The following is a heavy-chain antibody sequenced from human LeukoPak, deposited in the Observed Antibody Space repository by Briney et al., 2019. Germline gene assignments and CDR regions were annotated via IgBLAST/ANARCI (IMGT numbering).Heavy chain of an antibody. D-gene: IGHD2-2*01. V-gene: IGHV3-33*01. J-gene: IGHJ6*03. CDR3: ARVGVVVVPAAKQVYYYYMDV. Sequence: GGSLRLSCAASGFTFSSYGMHWVRQAPGKGLEWVAVIWYDGSNKYYADSVKGRFTISRDNSKNTLYLQMNSLRAEDTAVYYCARVGVVVVPAAKQVYYYYMDVWGKGTTVTVSS. CDR1: GFTFSSYG. CDR2: IWYDGSNK.